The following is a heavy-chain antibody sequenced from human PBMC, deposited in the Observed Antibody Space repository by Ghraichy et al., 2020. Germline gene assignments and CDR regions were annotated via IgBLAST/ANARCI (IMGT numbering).Heavy chain of an antibody. CDR2: VYYSGDT. Sequence: SETLSLTCAVSGGLMISSGYYWTWIRQPPGKGLEWIGSVYYSGDTYYKPSLKSRVTISLDTSKNQVSLRLTSVTAADTAIYYCARDNPHLGAAEDYWGQGTLVTVSS. CDR1: GGLMISSGYY. V-gene: IGHV4-39*07. J-gene: IGHJ4*02. D-gene: IGHD3-16*01. CDR3: ARDNPHLGAAEDY.